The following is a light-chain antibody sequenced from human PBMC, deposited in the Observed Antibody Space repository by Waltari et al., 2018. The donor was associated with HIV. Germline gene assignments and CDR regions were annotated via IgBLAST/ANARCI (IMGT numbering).Light chain of an antibody. V-gene: IGLV2-11*01. CDR3: CSYAGIWGV. CDR2: DVN. J-gene: IGLJ1*01. Sequence: QSALTQPRSVSGSPGQSVPIYCTGTSSDVGAYNYVSWYQQHPGKAPKLMIYDVNKRPSGVPDRFSGSKSGNTASLNISGLQAEDESDYYCCSYAGIWGVFGTGTKVTVL. CDR1: SSDVGAYNY.